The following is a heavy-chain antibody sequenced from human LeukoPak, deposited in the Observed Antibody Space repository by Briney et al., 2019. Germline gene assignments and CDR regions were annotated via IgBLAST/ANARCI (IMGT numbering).Heavy chain of an antibody. D-gene: IGHD3-22*01. Sequence: GRSLRLSCAASGFTFSTYGMHWVRQAPGKGPEWVAITRYDGSNQYYAASVKGRFTISRDNFKNTLYLQMNSLRAEDTAVYYCAKFHDSSGYYFSDAFDIWGQGTMVTVSS. CDR3: AKFHDSSGYYFSDAFDI. J-gene: IGHJ3*02. V-gene: IGHV3-33*06. CDR2: TRYDGSNQ. CDR1: GFTFSTYG.